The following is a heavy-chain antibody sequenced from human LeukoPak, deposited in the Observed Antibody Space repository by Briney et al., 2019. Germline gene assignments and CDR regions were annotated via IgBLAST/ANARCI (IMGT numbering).Heavy chain of an antibody. CDR3: AHEDFGIGGSCPLDY. D-gene: IGHD2-15*01. CDR2: IYYNYRK. V-gene: IGHV2-5*01. J-gene: IGHJ4*02. Sequence: ESGPTLVKPTQTLTLTCTFSGFSLTTTGVGVGWVRQPPGKALEWLALIYYNYRKWYSPSVMSSLTITRHTSKPQVVLTMTNVDPVDTATYYCAHEDFGIGGSCPLDYWGQGILVTVSS. CDR1: GFSLTTTGVG.